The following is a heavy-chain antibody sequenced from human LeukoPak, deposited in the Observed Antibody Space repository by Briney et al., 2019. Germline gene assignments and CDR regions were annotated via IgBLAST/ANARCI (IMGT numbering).Heavy chain of an antibody. D-gene: IGHD3-22*01. CDR2: ISSSGSTI. Sequence: PGGSLRLSCAASGFTFSDYYMSWIRQAPGQGLEWVSYISSSGSTIYYADSVKGRFTISRDNAKNSLYLQMNSLRAEDTAVYYCARDRDAVYYYDSSGYYYTGENWFDPWGQGTLVTVSS. V-gene: IGHV3-11*04. CDR1: GFTFSDYY. J-gene: IGHJ5*02. CDR3: ARDRDAVYYYDSSGYYYTGENWFDP.